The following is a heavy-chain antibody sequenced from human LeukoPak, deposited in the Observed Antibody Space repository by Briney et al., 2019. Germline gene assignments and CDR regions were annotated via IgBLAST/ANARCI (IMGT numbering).Heavy chain of an antibody. J-gene: IGHJ4*02. CDR1: GFTFSSYG. D-gene: IGHD3-10*01. V-gene: IGHV3-30*02. Sequence: GGSLRLSCVASGFTFSSYGMHWVRQAPGKGLEWVAFIRYDGSNKYYADSVKGRFTISRDNAKNSLYLQMNSLRAEDTAVYYCARITMVRGVIFDYWGQGTLVTVSS. CDR2: IRYDGSNK. CDR3: ARITMVRGVIFDY.